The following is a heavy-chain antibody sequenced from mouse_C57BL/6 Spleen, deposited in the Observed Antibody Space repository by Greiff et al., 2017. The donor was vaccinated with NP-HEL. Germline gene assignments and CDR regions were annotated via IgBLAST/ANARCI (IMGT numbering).Heavy chain of an antibody. Sequence: EVQLQESEGGLVQPGSSMKLSCTASGFTFSDYYMAWVRQVPEKGLEWVANINYDGSSTYYLDSLKSRFIISRDNAKNILYLQMSSLKSEDTATYYCARGPNYYGTPFDYWGQGTTLTVSS. D-gene: IGHD1-1*01. J-gene: IGHJ2*01. V-gene: IGHV5-16*01. CDR3: ARGPNYYGTPFDY. CDR2: INYDGSST. CDR1: GFTFSDYY.